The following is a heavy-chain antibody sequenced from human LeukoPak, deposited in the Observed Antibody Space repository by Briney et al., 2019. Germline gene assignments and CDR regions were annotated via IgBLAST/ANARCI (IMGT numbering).Heavy chain of an antibody. CDR3: VKGRRRGYAYGTLES. CDR1: GFTFDYYT. Sequence: GGSLRLSCAASGFTFDYYTMYWVRQGPEKGLEWVSLISMDGVNTFYADSVKGRFTISRDNNKNSLYLQMNGLRTDDTGLYYCVKGRRRGYAYGTLESWGQGTLVTVSS. V-gene: IGHV3-43*01. D-gene: IGHD5-18*01. CDR2: ISMDGVNT. J-gene: IGHJ4*02.